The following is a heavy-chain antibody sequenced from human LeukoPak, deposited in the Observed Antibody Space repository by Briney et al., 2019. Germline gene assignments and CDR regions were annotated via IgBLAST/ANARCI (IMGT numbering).Heavy chain of an antibody. CDR3: ARDLVTVTKGFDI. Sequence: SETLSLTCVVSGDSFSSHYWTWIRQSPGKGLEWIGYISYIGSTNYNPSLKRRGTISIDTSKNQFSLKLRSVTAADTAVYYCARDLVTVTKGFDIWGQGTMVSVSS. CDR2: ISYIGST. J-gene: IGHJ3*02. CDR1: GDSFSSHY. D-gene: IGHD4-17*01. V-gene: IGHV4-59*11.